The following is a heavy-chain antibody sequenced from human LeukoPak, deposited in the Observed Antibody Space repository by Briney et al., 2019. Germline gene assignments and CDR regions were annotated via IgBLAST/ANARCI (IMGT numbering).Heavy chain of an antibody. CDR1: GXTFSSYA. D-gene: IGHD6-13*01. CDR3: AKIFSAPPYSSSKSDY. Sequence: GGSLRLSCAASGXTFSSYAMSWVRQAPGKGLEWVSAISGSGGSTYYADSVKGRFTISRDNSKNTLYLQMNSLRAEDTAVYYCAKIFSAPPYSSSKSDYWGQGTLVTVSS. J-gene: IGHJ4*02. V-gene: IGHV3-23*01. CDR2: ISGSGGST.